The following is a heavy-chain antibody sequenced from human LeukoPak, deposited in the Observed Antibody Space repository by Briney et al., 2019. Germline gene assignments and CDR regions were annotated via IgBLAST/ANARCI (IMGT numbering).Heavy chain of an antibody. V-gene: IGHV4-31*03. CDR1: GGSISGGGYS. J-gene: IGHJ4*02. CDR3: ARIGPILGAAWVDY. Sequence: SQTLSLTCTVSGGSISGGGYSWSWIRQHPGKGLEWIGYIYYSGSTYYNPSLKSRVTMSVDTSKNQFSLRLSSVTAVDTAVYYCARIGPILGAAWVDYWGQGTLVSVSS. D-gene: IGHD3-3*02. CDR2: IYYSGST.